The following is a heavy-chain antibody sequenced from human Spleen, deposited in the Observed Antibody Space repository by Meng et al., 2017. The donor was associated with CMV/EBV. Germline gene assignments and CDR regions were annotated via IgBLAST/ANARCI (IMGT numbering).Heavy chain of an antibody. Sequence: GESLKISCVTSGFIFSSYTMNWVRQAPGKGLEWISSISSSSSTIYYADSVKGRFTVSRDNAKNSLYLQMNGLRGEDTAVYSCAGAPGGELVVAPFDYWGQGTLVTVSS. CDR2: ISSSSSTI. V-gene: IGHV3-48*04. J-gene: IGHJ4*02. CDR3: AGAPGGELVVAPFDY. CDR1: GFIFSSYT. D-gene: IGHD2-8*02.